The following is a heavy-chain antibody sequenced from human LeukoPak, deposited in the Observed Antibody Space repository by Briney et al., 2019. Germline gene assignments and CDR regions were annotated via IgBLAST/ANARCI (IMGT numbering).Heavy chain of an antibody. CDR3: AKGTYDSRGHFDY. CDR2: ISGSGSNT. CDR1: GFTVSSSYA. D-gene: IGHD3-22*01. V-gene: IGHV3-23*01. Sequence: GGSLRLSCAASGFTVSSSYAMTWVRQAPGKGLEWVSGISGSGSNTYYADSVKGRFTISRDNSKNTLYLQMNSLRAEDTAAYYCAKGTYDSRGHFDYWGQGTLVSVSS. J-gene: IGHJ4*02.